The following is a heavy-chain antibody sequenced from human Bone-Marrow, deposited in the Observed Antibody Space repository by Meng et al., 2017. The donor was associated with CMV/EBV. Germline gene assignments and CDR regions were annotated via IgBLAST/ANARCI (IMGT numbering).Heavy chain of an antibody. Sequence: GESLKISCAASGFTFSSYGMHWVRQAPGKGLEWVAFIRYDGSNKYYADSVKGRFTISRDNSKNRLYLQMNSLRAEDTAVYYCARDPSVLDQWVDYWGQGTLVTVSS. V-gene: IGHV3-30*02. CDR2: IRYDGSNK. CDR3: ARDPSVLDQWVDY. J-gene: IGHJ4*02. CDR1: GFTFSSYG. D-gene: IGHD1-26*01.